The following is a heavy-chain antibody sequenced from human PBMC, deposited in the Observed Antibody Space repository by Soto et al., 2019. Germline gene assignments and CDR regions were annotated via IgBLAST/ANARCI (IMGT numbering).Heavy chain of an antibody. CDR3: ARVPRIAVAGNHFDY. CDR1: GGSVSNGSYY. Sequence: KPSETLSLTCTVSGGSVSNGSYYWSWIRQPPGKGLEWIGYIYYSGSTNYNPSLKSRVTISVDTSKNQFSLKLSSVTAADTAVYYCARVPRIAVAGNHFDYWGQGILVTVSS. J-gene: IGHJ4*02. D-gene: IGHD6-19*01. V-gene: IGHV4-61*01. CDR2: IYYSGST.